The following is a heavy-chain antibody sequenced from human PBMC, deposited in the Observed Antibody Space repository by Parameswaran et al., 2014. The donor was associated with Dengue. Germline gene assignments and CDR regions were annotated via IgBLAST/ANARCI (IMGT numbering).Heavy chain of an antibody. CDR3: ARSIVGATDFDY. D-gene: IGHD1-26*01. Sequence: WIRQPPGKGLEWVAVIWYDGSNKYYADSVKGRFTISRDNSKNTLYLQMNSLRAEDTAVYYCARSIVGATDFDYWGQGTLVTVSS. J-gene: IGHJ4*02. CDR2: IWYDGSNK. V-gene: IGHV3-33*01.